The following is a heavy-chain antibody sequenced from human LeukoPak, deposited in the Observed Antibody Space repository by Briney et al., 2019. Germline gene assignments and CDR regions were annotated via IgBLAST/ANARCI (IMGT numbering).Heavy chain of an antibody. J-gene: IGHJ5*02. CDR3: ARFFEPASSGPWFDP. V-gene: IGHV3-33*08. CDR1: GFTFSNAW. Sequence: GGSLRLSCAASGFTFSNAWMSWVRQAPGKGLEWVAVIWYDGSNKYYADSVKGRFTISRDNSKNTLYLQMNSLRAEDTAVYYCARFFEPASSGPWFDPWGQGTLVTVSS. CDR2: IWYDGSNK. D-gene: IGHD6-25*01.